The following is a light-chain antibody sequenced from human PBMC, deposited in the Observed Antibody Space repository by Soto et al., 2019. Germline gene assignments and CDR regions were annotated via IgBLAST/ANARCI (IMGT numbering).Light chain of an antibody. CDR3: QQRSSWPLLT. Sequence: EIVLTQSPATLSLSPGERATLSCRASQSVSNYLAWFQQKPGQAPRLLIYDAYNRATGIPARFSGSWSGTDFTLTISSLEPEDFAVYYCQQRSSWPLLTFGGGTKVEI. CDR2: DAY. J-gene: IGKJ4*01. V-gene: IGKV3-11*01. CDR1: QSVSNY.